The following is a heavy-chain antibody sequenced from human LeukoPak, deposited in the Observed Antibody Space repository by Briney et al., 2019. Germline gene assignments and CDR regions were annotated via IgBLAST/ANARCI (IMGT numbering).Heavy chain of an antibody. CDR2: LSGSGGST. CDR3: AKPLHYYGSGSYDY. Sequence: GGSLRLSCAASGFTFRSYAMSWVRQAPGKGLETVSALSGSGGSTYYADSAKGRFTISRDNSKNTLYLQMNSLRAEDTAVYYCAKPLHYYGSGSYDYWGQGTLVTVSS. V-gene: IGHV3-23*01. D-gene: IGHD3-10*01. J-gene: IGHJ4*02. CDR1: GFTFRSYA.